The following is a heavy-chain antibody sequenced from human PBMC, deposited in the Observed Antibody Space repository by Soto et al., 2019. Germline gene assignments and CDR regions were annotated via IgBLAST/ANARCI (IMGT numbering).Heavy chain of an antibody. J-gene: IGHJ4*02. CDR2: INPNSGGT. Sequence: GASVKVSCKASGYTFTGYYMHWVRQAPGQGPEWMGWINPNSGGTNYAQKFQGWVTISVDTSKNQFSLKLSSVTAADTAVYYCARHDARFLEWFLFDYWGQGTLVTVSS. CDR1: GYTFTGYY. D-gene: IGHD3-3*01. CDR3: ARHDARFLEWFLFDY. V-gene: IGHV1-2*04.